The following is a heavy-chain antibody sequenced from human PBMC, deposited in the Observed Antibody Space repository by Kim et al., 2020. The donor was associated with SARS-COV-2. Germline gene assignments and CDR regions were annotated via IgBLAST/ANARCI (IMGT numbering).Heavy chain of an antibody. CDR2: ISSSGSTI. CDR1: GFTFSDYY. Sequence: GVSLRLSCAASGFTFSDYYMSWIRQAPGKGLEWVSYISSSGSTIYYADSVKGRFTISRDNAKNSLYLQMNSLRAEDTAVYYCASLVIGTNYDILTGYPPSRYYYGMDVWGQGTTVTVSS. V-gene: IGHV3-11*01. D-gene: IGHD3-9*01. J-gene: IGHJ6*02. CDR3: ASLVIGTNYDILTGYPPSRYYYGMDV.